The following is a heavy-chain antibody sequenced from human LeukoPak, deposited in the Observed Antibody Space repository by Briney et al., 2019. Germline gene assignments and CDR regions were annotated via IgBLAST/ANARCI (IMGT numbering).Heavy chain of an antibody. J-gene: IGHJ4*02. CDR2: INHSGST. V-gene: IGHV4-34*01. D-gene: IGHD4-17*01. CDR1: GGSFSGYY. Sequence: SETLSLTCAVYGGSFSGYYWSWIRQPPGKGLEWIGEINHSGSTNYNPSLKSRVTISVDTSKNQFSLKLSSVTAADTAVYYSARKLGIFTVTTAFDYWGQGTLATVSS. CDR3: ARKLGIFTVTTAFDY.